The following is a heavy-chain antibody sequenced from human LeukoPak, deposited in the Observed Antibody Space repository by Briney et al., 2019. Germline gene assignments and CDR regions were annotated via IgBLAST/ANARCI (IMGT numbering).Heavy chain of an antibody. D-gene: IGHD3-22*01. J-gene: IGHJ4*02. CDR2: INPSGGST. CDR3: ARITMIHQGLDY. CDR1: GYTFTSYY. V-gene: IGHV1-46*01. Sequence: ASVKVSCKASGYTFTSYYMHWVRQAPGQGLEWMGIINPSGGSTSYAQKFQGRVTMTRDMSTSTVYMELSSLRSEDTAVYYCARITMIHQGLDYWGQGTLVTVSS.